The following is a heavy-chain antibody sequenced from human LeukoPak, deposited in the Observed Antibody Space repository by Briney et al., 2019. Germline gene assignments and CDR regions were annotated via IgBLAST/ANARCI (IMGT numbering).Heavy chain of an antibody. CDR2: IKQDGSEK. Sequence: HPGGSLRLSCAASGFTFSSYWMSWVRQAPGKGLEWVANIKQDGSEKYYVDSVKGRFTISRDNAKNSLYLQMNSLRAEDTAVYYCARAVGATTPWFDPWGQGTLVTVSS. D-gene: IGHD1-26*01. CDR1: GFTFSSYW. CDR3: ARAVGATTPWFDP. J-gene: IGHJ5*02. V-gene: IGHV3-7*04.